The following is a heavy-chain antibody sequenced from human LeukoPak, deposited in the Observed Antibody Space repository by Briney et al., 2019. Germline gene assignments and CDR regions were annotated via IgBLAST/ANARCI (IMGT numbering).Heavy chain of an antibody. CDR1: GGTFSSYA. V-gene: IGHV1-69*13. Sequence: SVKVSCKASGGTFSSYAISWVRQAPGQGLEWMGGIIPIFGTANYAQKFQGRVTITADESTSTAYMELSSLRSEDTAVYHCARVGPLRFLEWLRHKDPEIYYYYYMDVWGKGTTVTVSS. CDR2: IIPIFGTA. D-gene: IGHD3-3*01. CDR3: ARVGPLRFLEWLRHKDPEIYYYYYMDV. J-gene: IGHJ6*03.